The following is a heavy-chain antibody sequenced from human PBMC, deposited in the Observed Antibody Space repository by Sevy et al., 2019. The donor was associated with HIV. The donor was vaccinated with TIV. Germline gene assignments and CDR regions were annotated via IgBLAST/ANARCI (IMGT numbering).Heavy chain of an antibody. CDR3: ARDLRVDLDY. CDR2: ISLDGRKT. V-gene: IGHV3-30*04. J-gene: IGHJ4*02. CDR1: GFTFSSYA. Sequence: GGSLRLSCAASGFTFSSYAFHWVRQAPGKGLEWVAVISLDGRKTDYANSVKGRFTISKDNYKNTLHLRMSRLRGDDTAVYYCARDLRVDLDYWGQGTLVTVSS.